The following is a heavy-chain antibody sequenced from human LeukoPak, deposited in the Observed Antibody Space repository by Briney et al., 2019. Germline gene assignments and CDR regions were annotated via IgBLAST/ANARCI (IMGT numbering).Heavy chain of an antibody. CDR2: INPNSGGT. CDR3: ASTADNTAMSYYYYDMDV. CDR1: GYTFTGYY. J-gene: IGHJ6*02. D-gene: IGHD5-18*01. V-gene: IGHV1-2*02. Sequence: ASVKVSCKASGYTFTGYYMHWVRQAPGQGLEGMGWINPNSGGTNYAQKFQGRVTMTRDTSISTAYMELSRLRSDDTAAYYCASTADNTAMSYYYYDMDVWGQGTTVTVSS.